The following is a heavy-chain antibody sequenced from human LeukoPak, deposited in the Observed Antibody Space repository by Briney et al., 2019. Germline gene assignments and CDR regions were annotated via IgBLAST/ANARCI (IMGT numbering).Heavy chain of an antibody. CDR3: AKDYDFRYDY. Sequence: GGSLRLSCAASGFTFSSYGMHWVRQAPGKGLEWVAFIRYDGSNKYYAGSVKGRFTISRDNSKNTLYLQMNSLRAEDTAVYYCAKDYDFRYDYWGQGTLVTVSS. V-gene: IGHV3-30*02. CDR1: GFTFSSYG. CDR2: IRYDGSNK. D-gene: IGHD3-3*01. J-gene: IGHJ4*02.